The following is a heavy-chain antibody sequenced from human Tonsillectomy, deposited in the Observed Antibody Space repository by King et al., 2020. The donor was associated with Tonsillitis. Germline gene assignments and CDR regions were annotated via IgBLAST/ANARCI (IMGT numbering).Heavy chain of an antibody. V-gene: IGHV4-34*01. Sequence: VQLQQWGEGLLKPSETLSLTCAVYGGSFSGYYWSWIRQPPGKGLEWIGEINHSGSTNYNPSLKSRVTMSVDTSKNQFSLKLSSVTAADTAVYYCANLFGFGVEGVDVWGQGTTVTVSS. CDR1: GGSFSGYY. CDR2: INHSGST. CDR3: ANLFGFGVEGVDV. D-gene: IGHD3-10*01. J-gene: IGHJ6*02.